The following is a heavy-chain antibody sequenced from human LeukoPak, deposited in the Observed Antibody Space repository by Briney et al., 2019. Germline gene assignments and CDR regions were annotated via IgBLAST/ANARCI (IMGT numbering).Heavy chain of an antibody. Sequence: PGRSLRLSCAASGFTFSSYGMHWVRQAPGRGLEWVAVISRDGSNKYYADSVKGRFTISRDNSKNTLYLQMNSLRAEDTAVYYCARDGGHYYGSGSSSDYWGQGTLVTVSS. CDR1: GFTFSSYG. CDR3: ARDGGHYYGSGSSSDY. J-gene: IGHJ4*02. D-gene: IGHD3-10*01. V-gene: IGHV3-30*03. CDR2: ISRDGSNK.